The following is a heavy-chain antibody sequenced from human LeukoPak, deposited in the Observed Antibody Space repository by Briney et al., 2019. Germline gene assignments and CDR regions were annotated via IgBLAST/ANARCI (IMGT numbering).Heavy chain of an antibody. J-gene: IGHJ6*03. Sequence: SETLSLTCTVSGGPISSSSYYWGWIRQPPGKGLEWIGSIYYSGSTYYNPSLKSRVTISVDTSKNQFSLKLSSVTAADTTVYYCITTSYYYYYMDVWGKGTTVTVSS. D-gene: IGHD1-14*01. CDR3: ITTSYYYYYMDV. V-gene: IGHV4-39*01. CDR2: IYYSGST. CDR1: GGPISSSSYY.